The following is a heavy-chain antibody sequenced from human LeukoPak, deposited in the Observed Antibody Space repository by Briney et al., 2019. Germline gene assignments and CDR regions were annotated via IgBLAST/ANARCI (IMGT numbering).Heavy chain of an antibody. J-gene: IGHJ4*02. Sequence: PGRSLRPSYAASGFTFSSYAMHWVRQAPGKGLEWVAVISYDGSNKYYADSVKGRFTISRDNSKNTLYLQMNSLRAEDTAVYYCARDRNSDVGEDSYGPDYWGQGTLVTVSS. V-gene: IGHV3-30*04. CDR1: GFTFSSYA. D-gene: IGHD5-18*01. CDR3: ARDRNSDVGEDSYGPDY. CDR2: ISYDGSNK.